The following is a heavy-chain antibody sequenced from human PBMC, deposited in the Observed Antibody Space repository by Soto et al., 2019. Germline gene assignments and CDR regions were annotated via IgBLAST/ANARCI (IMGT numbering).Heavy chain of an antibody. J-gene: IGHJ4*02. D-gene: IGHD1-1*01. CDR3: ARGLEELELLDY. V-gene: IGHV1-18*01. CDR2: ISAYIANT. CDR1: GYTFSTYG. Sequence: GASVKVSCKTSGYTFSTYGINWVRQAPGQGLEWMGWISAYIANTNYAQKFQGRVSLTTDTPTSTAYMELRSLRSDDTAVYYCARGLEELELLDYWGQGIQVTVSS.